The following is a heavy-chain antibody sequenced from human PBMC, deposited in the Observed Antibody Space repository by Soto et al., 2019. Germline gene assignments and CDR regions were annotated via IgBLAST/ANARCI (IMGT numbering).Heavy chain of an antibody. J-gene: IGHJ4*02. CDR2: FNHSGST. CDR1: GGSFSGYH. CDR3: ARRAGYSSGWVYFDY. D-gene: IGHD6-19*01. V-gene: IGHV4-34*01. Sequence: QVQLQQWGAGLLKPSETLSLTCAVYGGSFSGYHWSWIRQPPGKGLEWIEEFNHSGSTKYNPSLKSRVMISADSSKNQFSLKLSSVTAADTAVYYCARRAGYSSGWVYFDYWGQGTLVAVSS.